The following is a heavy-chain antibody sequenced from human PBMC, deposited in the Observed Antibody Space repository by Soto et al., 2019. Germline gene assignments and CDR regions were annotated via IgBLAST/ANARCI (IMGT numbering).Heavy chain of an antibody. Sequence: PLRRSCAASVFTVDDYAMHWVRQAPGKGLEWVSGISWNSGSIGYADSVKGRFTISRDNAKNSLYLQMNSLRAEDTALYYCAKGSYSSGYPPFDYWGQGTLVTVSS. J-gene: IGHJ4*02. CDR3: AKGSYSSGYPPFDY. D-gene: IGHD3-22*01. V-gene: IGHV3-9*01. CDR1: VFTVDDYA. CDR2: ISWNSGSI.